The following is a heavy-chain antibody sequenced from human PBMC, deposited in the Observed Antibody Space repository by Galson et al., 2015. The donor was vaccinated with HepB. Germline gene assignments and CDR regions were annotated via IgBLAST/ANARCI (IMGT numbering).Heavy chain of an antibody. CDR1: GFSLSTSGMR. D-gene: IGHD5-12*01. CDR2: IDWDDDK. CDR3: ARMERAGATGADAFDI. Sequence: PALVKPTQTLTLTCTFSGFSLSTSGMRVSWIRQPPGKALEWLARIDWDDDKFYSTSLKTRLTISKDTSKNQVVLTMTNMDPVDTATYYCARMERAGATGADAFDIWGQGTMVTVSS. V-gene: IGHV2-70*04. J-gene: IGHJ3*02.